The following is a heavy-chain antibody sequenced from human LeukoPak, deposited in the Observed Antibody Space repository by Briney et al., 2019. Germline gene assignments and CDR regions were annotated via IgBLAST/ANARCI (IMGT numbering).Heavy chain of an antibody. D-gene: IGHD5-18*01. V-gene: IGHV3-9*01. CDR3: ANSGYSYGFDY. CDR2: ISWNSGSI. CDR1: GFTFDGYA. Sequence: TGGSLRLSCAASGFTFDGYAMHWVRQAPGKGLEWVSGISWNSGSISYADSVKGRFTIFRDNAKNSLYLQMNSLRAEDTALYYCANSGYSYGFDYWGQGTLVTVSS. J-gene: IGHJ4*02.